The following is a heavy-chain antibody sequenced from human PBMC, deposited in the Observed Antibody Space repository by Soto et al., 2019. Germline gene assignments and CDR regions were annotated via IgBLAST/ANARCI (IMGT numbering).Heavy chain of an antibody. CDR2: ITGSSSLI. V-gene: IGHV3-48*02. Sequence: PGWALRLSCAHSGFTFTGDSIHWVRQAPWKGLEWISCITGSSSLIYYADSVRGRFTVFRDNAKNSVYLQMNSLRDEDTAFYYCARVKGPTXXXHYLDYWGQATLVTVSS. CDR3: ARVKGPTXXXHYLDY. CDR1: GFTFTGDS. D-gene: IGHD4-17*01. J-gene: IGHJ4*02.